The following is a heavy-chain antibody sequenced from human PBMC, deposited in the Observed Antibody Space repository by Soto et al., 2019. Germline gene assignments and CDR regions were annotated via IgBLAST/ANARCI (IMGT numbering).Heavy chain of an antibody. CDR1: GGSVSSGDYY. V-gene: IGHV4-61*08. CDR3: ARDHGSGSENWFDP. Sequence: SETLSLTCTGSGGSVSSGDYYWIWIRQPPGKGLEWIGYIYYSGSTNYNPSLKSRVTISVDTSKNQFSLKLSSVTAADTAVYYCARDHGSGSENWFDPWGQGTLVTVSS. D-gene: IGHD3-10*01. CDR2: IYYSGST. J-gene: IGHJ5*02.